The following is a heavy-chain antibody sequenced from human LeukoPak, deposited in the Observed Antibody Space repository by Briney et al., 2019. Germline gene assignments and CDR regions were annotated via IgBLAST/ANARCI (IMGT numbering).Heavy chain of an antibody. Sequence: SQTLSLTCIVSGVSISSGGYYWSWIRQPPGKGLEWIGYIYHSGSTYYNPSLKSRVTISVDRSKNRFSLRLSSVTAADTAVYYCASASGTLFYLYWGQGTLVTVSS. CDR3: ASASGTLFYLY. V-gene: IGHV4-30-2*01. J-gene: IGHJ4*02. CDR2: IYHSGST. D-gene: IGHD1-26*01. CDR1: GVSISSGGYY.